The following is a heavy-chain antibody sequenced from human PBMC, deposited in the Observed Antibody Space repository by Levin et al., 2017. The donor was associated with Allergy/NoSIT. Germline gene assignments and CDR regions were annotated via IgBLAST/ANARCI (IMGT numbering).Heavy chain of an antibody. V-gene: IGHV1-18*01. CDR3: ARVWDYGDSRAGSGFDP. J-gene: IGHJ5*02. CDR1: GYTFTSYG. CDR2: ISAYNGNT. Sequence: GESLKISCKASGYTFTSYGISWVRQAPGQGLEWMGWISAYNGNTNYAQKLQGRVTMTTDTSTSTAYMELRSLRSDDTAVYYCARVWDYGDSRAGSGFDPWGQGTLVTVSS. D-gene: IGHD4-17*01.